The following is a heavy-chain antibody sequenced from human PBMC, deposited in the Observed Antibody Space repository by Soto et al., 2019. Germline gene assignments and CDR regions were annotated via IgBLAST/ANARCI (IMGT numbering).Heavy chain of an antibody. V-gene: IGHV4-59*01. CDR1: GGSISRYY. J-gene: IGHJ4*02. CDR2: ISDSGST. Sequence: PSETLSLTCTVSGGSISRYYWSWIRQPPGKGLEWIGYISDSGSTNYNPSLKSRVTVSVDTSKNQFSLKLSSVTLADTAVYYCARGARKTHFDYWGQGTLVTVS. CDR3: ARGARKTHFDY.